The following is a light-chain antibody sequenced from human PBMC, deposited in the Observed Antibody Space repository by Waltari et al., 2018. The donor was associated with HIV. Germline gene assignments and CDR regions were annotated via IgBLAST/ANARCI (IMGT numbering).Light chain of an antibody. Sequence: YELTQSPSVSVSPGQTATINCFGDALPKQFAYWYQHNPGQAPVLLISNDKERPSRIPDRFYGSGSGKTVTLTIRGGRAEDEADYYCQSTDITGTYAVFGPGTKVTVL. CDR3: QSTDITGTYAV. CDR1: ALPKQF. V-gene: IGLV3-25*03. CDR2: NDK. J-gene: IGLJ1*01.